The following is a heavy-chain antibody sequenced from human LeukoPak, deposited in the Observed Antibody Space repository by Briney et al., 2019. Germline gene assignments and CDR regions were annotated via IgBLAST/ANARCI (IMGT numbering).Heavy chain of an antibody. CDR1: GFTFSSYS. J-gene: IGHJ4*02. CDR2: ISSSSSTI. CDR3: ARDQKTTVVRSDY. D-gene: IGHD4-23*01. V-gene: IGHV3-48*01. Sequence: PGGSLRLSCAASGFTFSSYSMNWVRQAPGKGLEWVSYISSSSSTIYYADSVEGRFTISRDNDKNSLYLQMNSLRAEDTAVYYCARDQKTTVVRSDYWGQGTLVTVSS.